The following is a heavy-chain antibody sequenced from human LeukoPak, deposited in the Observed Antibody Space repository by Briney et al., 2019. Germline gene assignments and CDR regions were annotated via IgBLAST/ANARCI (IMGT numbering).Heavy chain of an antibody. Sequence: GGSLRLSCAASGFTFSSYSMNWVRQAPGKGLEWVSSISSSSSYIYYADLVKGRFTISRDNAKNSLYLQMNSLRAEDTAVYYCAREWDAAPTNWFDPWGQGTLVTVSS. CDR2: ISSSSSYI. CDR3: AREWDAAPTNWFDP. CDR1: GFTFSSYS. D-gene: IGHD1-26*01. J-gene: IGHJ5*02. V-gene: IGHV3-21*01.